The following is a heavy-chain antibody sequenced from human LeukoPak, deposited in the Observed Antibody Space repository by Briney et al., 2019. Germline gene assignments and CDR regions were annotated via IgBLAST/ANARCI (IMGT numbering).Heavy chain of an antibody. CDR3: AKHLFTGSYTSTFDY. Sequence: PGGSLRLSCAASGFTFSSDGMHWVRQAPGKGLEWVAFIRYDGGNTYYVDSVKGRFTISRDNSKNTLYLQMNSLRAEDTAVYYCAKHLFTGSYTSTFDYWGQGTLVTVSS. D-gene: IGHD1-26*01. CDR2: IRYDGGNT. J-gene: IGHJ4*02. V-gene: IGHV3-30*02. CDR1: GFTFSSDG.